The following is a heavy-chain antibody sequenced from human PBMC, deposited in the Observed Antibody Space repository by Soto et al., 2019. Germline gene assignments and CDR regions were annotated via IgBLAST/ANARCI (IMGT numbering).Heavy chain of an antibody. CDR2: INPNTGGT. CDR1: GYTFAEFY. J-gene: IGHJ5*02. V-gene: IGHV1-2*02. Sequence: QIELVQSGAEVTKSGASVKVSCKTSGYTFAEFYVHWVRQVPGQGLEWMGWINPNTGGTHYAVTFQDRVTMTLDTSIRTAYMELARLRSDDTATYYCARDGNYYTSGEGHWFDPWGQGTLITVSP. D-gene: IGHD2-15*01. CDR3: ARDGNYYTSGEGHWFDP.